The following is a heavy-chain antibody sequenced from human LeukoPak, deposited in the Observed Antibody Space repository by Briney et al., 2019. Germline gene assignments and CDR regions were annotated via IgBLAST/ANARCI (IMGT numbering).Heavy chain of an antibody. CDR3: ARTAAAGTGDWFDP. V-gene: IGHV1-69*01. D-gene: IGHD6-13*01. CDR2: INTNFGSA. Sequence: SVKVSCKASGGTFSSYAISWVRQAPGQGLEWMGGINTNFGSANYAQKFQGRVTITADESTSTAYMELSSLRSEDTAVYYCARTAAAGTGDWFDPWGQGTLVTVS. J-gene: IGHJ5*02. CDR1: GGTFSSYA.